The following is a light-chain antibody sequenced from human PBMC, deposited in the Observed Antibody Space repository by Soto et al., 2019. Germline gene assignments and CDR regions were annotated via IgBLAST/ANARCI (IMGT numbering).Light chain of an antibody. Sequence: QSALTQPPSASGSPGQSVTISCTGTSSDIGTYKYVSWYQHHPGKAPKLMIYEVSKRPSGVPDRFSGSKSGNTASLTVSGRLTEDEADYYCSSYAGRNNVVFGGGTKLTVL. CDR3: SSYAGRNNVV. CDR1: SSDIGTYKY. CDR2: EVS. V-gene: IGLV2-8*01. J-gene: IGLJ2*01.